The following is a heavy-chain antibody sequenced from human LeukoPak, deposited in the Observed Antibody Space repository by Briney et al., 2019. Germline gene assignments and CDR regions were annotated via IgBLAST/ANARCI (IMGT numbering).Heavy chain of an antibody. CDR1: GFTFSTYW. V-gene: IGHV3-7*01. D-gene: IGHD3-10*01. CDR3: ARERMYSGSGSTYPYYDY. J-gene: IGHJ4*02. CDR2: IKPDGGEK. Sequence: GGSLRLSCAASGFTFSTYWMTWVRQSPGKGLEWVANIKPDGGEKYFVDSVKGRFSISRDNAKSALYLEMNSLRAEDTAEYFCARERMYSGSGSTYPYYDYWGQGTLVTVSS.